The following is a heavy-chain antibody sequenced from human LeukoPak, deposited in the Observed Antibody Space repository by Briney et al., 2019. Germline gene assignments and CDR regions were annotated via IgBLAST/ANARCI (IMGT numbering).Heavy chain of an antibody. J-gene: IGHJ4*02. CDR2: INPNSGGT. Sequence: ASVKVSCKASGYTFTGYYMHWVRQAPGQGLEWMGWINPNSGGTNYAQKFQGRVTMTRDTSISTAYMELGRLRSDDTAVYYCARGAAAAANTDYWGQGTLVTVSS. D-gene: IGHD6-13*01. CDR3: ARGAAAAANTDY. V-gene: IGHV1-2*02. CDR1: GYTFTGYY.